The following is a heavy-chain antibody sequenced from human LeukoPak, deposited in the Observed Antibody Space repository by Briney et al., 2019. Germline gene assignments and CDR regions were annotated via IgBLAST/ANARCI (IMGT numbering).Heavy chain of an antibody. CDR1: GYTFTSYY. Sequence: ASVKVSCKASGYTFTSYYMHWVRQAPGQGLEWMGIINPSGGSTSYAQKFQGRVTMTRDTSTSTAYMELSSLRSEDTAVYYCARGSGSRRYYYYGMDVWGQGTTVTVSS. CDR2: INPSGGST. V-gene: IGHV1-46*01. CDR3: ARGSGSRRYYYYGMDV. J-gene: IGHJ6*02. D-gene: IGHD1-26*01.